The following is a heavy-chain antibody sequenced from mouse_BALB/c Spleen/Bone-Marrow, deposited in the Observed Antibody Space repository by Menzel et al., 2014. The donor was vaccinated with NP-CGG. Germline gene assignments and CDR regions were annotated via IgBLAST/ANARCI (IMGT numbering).Heavy chain of an antibody. CDR3: ARRYDASYALDY. CDR1: GFSLTNYG. J-gene: IGHJ4*01. D-gene: IGHD2-14*01. Sequence: VKLQESGPGLVQPSQSLSITCTVSGFSLTNYGVHWVRQSPGKGLEWLGVIWTGGSTDYNAAFISRQSISKDNSKSQVFFKMNSLQANDTAIYYCARRYDASYALDYWGQGTSVTVSS. V-gene: IGHV2-2*02. CDR2: IWTGGST.